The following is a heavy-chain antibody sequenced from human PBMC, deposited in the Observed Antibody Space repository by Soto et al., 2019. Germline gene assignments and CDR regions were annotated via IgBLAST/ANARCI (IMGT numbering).Heavy chain of an antibody. V-gene: IGHV2-5*02. Sequence: SGPTREPAQTLTLTCAFSGFSLTTTRMGVAWIRQPPGKALEWLALIYWDDDKRYSPSLKNRLTVSKDTSTNRVVLTITNISPDDTGTYFCAHAGDFDLLSFDRWGPGTLVTVSS. CDR3: AHAGDFDLLSFDR. CDR1: GFSLTTTRMG. CDR2: IYWDDDK. J-gene: IGHJ4*02. D-gene: IGHD2-15*01.